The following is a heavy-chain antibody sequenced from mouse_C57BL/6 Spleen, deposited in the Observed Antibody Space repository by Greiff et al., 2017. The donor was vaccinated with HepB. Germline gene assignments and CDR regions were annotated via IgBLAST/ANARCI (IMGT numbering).Heavy chain of an antibody. J-gene: IGHJ2*01. CDR2: INPNNGGT. V-gene: IGHV1-26*01. CDR1: GYTFTDYY. Sequence: EVQLQQSGPELVKPGASVKISCKASGYTFTDYYMNWVKQSHGKSLEWIGDINPNNGGTSYNQKFKGKATLTVDKSSSTAYMELRSLTSEDSAVYYCARSRAGTGYFDYWGQGTTLTVSS. CDR3: ARSRAGTGYFDY. D-gene: IGHD3-1*01.